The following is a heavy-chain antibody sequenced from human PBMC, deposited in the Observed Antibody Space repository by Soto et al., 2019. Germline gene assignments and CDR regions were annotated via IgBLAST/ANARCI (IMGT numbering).Heavy chain of an antibody. J-gene: IGHJ3*02. CDR3: ASIGYCSGGSCRRSDAFDI. CDR2: INAGNGNT. V-gene: IGHV1-3*01. D-gene: IGHD2-15*01. Sequence: SVKVSCKASGYTFTSYAMHWVRQAPGQRLEWMGWINAGNGNTKYSQKFQGRVTITRDTSASTAYMELSSLRSEDTAVYYCASIGYCSGGSCRRSDAFDIWGQGTMVTVSS. CDR1: GYTFTSYA.